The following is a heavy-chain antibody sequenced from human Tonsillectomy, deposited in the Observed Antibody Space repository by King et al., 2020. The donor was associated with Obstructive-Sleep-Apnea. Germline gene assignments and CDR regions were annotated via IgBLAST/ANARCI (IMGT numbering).Heavy chain of an antibody. CDR3: AGDNRGTHYYGMDV. J-gene: IGHJ6*02. D-gene: IGHD2/OR15-2a*01. CDR2: IYYSGST. CDR1: GGSISSGGYY. Sequence: QLQESGPGLVKPSQTLSLTCTVSGGSISSGGYYWSWIRQHPGKGLEWIGYIYYSGSTYYNPSLKSRVTISVDTSKNQFSLKLSSVTAADTAVYYCAGDNRGTHYYGMDVWGQGTTVTVSS. V-gene: IGHV4-31*03.